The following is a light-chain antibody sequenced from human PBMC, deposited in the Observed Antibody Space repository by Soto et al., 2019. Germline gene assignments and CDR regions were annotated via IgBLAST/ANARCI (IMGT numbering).Light chain of an antibody. J-gene: IGLJ1*01. CDR2: DVS. Sequence: QSALTQPASVSGSPGQSITISCTGTSSDVGGYNYVSWYQQHPGKAPKLMIYDVSNRPSGVSNRFSGSQSGNTACLTISGLQAEDEADYYCSSYTSSSTLVFGTGTKVTVL. CDR1: SSDVGGYNY. V-gene: IGLV2-14*01. CDR3: SSYTSSSTLV.